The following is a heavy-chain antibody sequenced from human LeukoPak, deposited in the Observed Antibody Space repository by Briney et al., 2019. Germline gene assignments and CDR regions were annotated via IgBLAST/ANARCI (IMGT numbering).Heavy chain of an antibody. D-gene: IGHD4-17*01. J-gene: IGHJ4*02. Sequence: EGSLRLSCAASGFTFSSYSMNWVRQAPGKVLEWVSSISSSSSYIYYADSVKGRYTISRDNSKNTLFLQFNSLRADDTAVYYCAKGRGTTVTAAANYWGQGTLVTVSS. CDR1: GFTFSSYS. CDR3: AKGRGTTVTAAANY. CDR2: ISSSSSYI. V-gene: IGHV3-21*04.